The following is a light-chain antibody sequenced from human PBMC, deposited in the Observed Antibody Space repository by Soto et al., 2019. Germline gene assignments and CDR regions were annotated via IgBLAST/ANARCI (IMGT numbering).Light chain of an antibody. CDR2: AAS. Sequence: DIQMTQSPSSLPASVGDRVTITCRASQSISSYLNWYQPKPGKAPKLLIYAASSLQSGVPSTLSGSGSGTDFTLTISSLQPEDFATYYCQQSYSTHTFGPGTKVDIK. J-gene: IGKJ3*01. CDR1: QSISSY. CDR3: QQSYSTHT. V-gene: IGKV1-39*01.